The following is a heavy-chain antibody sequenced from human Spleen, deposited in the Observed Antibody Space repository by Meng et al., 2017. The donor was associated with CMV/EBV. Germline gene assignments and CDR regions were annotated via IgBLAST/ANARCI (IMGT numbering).Heavy chain of an antibody. Sequence: GESLKISCAASGFTFEIYWMSWVRQAPGKGLEWVANIKQDGSEKYYADSVKGRFTVSRDNAKNSLYLQMNSLRAEDTAVYYCARGGQYDFWASDYYGMDVWGQGTTVTVSS. D-gene: IGHD3-3*01. V-gene: IGHV3-7*04. CDR2: IKQDGSEK. J-gene: IGHJ6*02. CDR1: GFTFEIYW. CDR3: ARGGQYDFWASDYYGMDV.